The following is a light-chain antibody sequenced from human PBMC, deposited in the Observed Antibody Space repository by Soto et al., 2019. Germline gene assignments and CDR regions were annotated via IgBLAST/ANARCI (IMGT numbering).Light chain of an antibody. CDR1: QSVSSSY. CDR3: QQYDSSPVT. J-gene: IGKJ2*01. CDR2: GAS. Sequence: ENVLTQSPGTLSLSQGERATLSCRASQSVSSSYLTWYQQKPGQAPRLLIYGASSRATDIPDRFSGSGSGTDFTLTISRLEPEDFAVYYCQQYDSSPVTFGQGTNLEIK. V-gene: IGKV3-20*01.